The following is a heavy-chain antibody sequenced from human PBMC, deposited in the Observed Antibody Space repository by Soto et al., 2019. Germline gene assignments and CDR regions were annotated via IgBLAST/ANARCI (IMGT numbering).Heavy chain of an antibody. Sequence: SETLSLSCSVSGGSVSSRNYFWGWIRQPPGKGLEWIGNIYYNGSTNYHPSLKSRVTISVDTPKNQFSLKLTSVTAADTAVYFCARVDYGDYPWFDPWGQGTLVTVSS. CDR3: ARVDYGDYPWFDP. J-gene: IGHJ5*02. V-gene: IGHV4-61*01. D-gene: IGHD4-17*01. CDR1: GGSVSSRNYF. CDR2: IYYNGST.